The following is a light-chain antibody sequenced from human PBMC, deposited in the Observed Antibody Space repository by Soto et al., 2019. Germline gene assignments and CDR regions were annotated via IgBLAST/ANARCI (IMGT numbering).Light chain of an antibody. CDR1: SSDVGGYNY. J-gene: IGLJ1*01. V-gene: IGLV2-14*01. CDR2: EVS. Sequence: QSALTQPASVSGSPGQSITISCTGTSSDVGGYNYVSWYQQHPGKAPRHMIYEVSNRPSGVSNRLSGSKSDNTASLTISGLQAEDEADYYCSSYTSSSTLVFGTGTKVTVL. CDR3: SSYTSSSTLV.